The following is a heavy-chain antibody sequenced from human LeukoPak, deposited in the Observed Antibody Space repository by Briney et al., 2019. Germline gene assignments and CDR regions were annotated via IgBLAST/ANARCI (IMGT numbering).Heavy chain of an antibody. CDR3: AREVSLNYYGSGSQSTYAFDI. CDR1: GGTFSSYA. Sequence: ASVKVSCKASGGTFSSYAISWVRQAPGQGLEWMGGIIPIFGTANYAQKFQGRVTITTDESTSTAYMELSSLRSEDTAVYYCAREVSLNYYGSGSQSTYAFDIWGQGTMVTVSS. J-gene: IGHJ3*02. D-gene: IGHD3-10*01. V-gene: IGHV1-69*05. CDR2: IIPIFGTA.